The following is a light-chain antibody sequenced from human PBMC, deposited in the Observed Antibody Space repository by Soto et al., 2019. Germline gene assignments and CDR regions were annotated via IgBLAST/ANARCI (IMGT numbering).Light chain of an antibody. CDR2: GNT. CDR3: QSYGGSLSGVV. CDR1: SSNIGAGYD. V-gene: IGLV1-40*01. J-gene: IGLJ2*01. Sequence: QPVLTQSPSVSGAPGQRVTISCTGSSSNIGAGYDVHWYQHLPGTAPKLLIYGNTNRPSGVPDRFSGSKSGTSASLAITGLQAEDEADYYCQSYGGSLSGVVFGGGTQLTVL.